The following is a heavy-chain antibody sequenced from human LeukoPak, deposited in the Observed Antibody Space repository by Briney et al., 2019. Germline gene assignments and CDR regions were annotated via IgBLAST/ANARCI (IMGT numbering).Heavy chain of an antibody. J-gene: IGHJ4*02. CDR3: TSNRIPSTAVTTWY. V-gene: IGHV3-15*01. CDR2: ITAGGAT. CDR1: GFTFSNAW. Sequence: GGSLRLSCVDSGFTFSNAWMNWVRQAPGKGLEWLGRITAGGATDYATPVKGRFTISRDNSENTLYLQVNNLKTEDTAVYYCTSNRIPSTAVTTWYWGQGTLVTVSS. D-gene: IGHD4-17*01.